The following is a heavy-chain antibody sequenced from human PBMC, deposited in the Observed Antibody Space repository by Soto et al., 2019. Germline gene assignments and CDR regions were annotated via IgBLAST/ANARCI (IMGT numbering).Heavy chain of an antibody. D-gene: IGHD3-22*01. V-gene: IGHV4-59*01. J-gene: IGHJ5*02. CDR3: ARTGYYDNWFDP. CDR2: IYYSGST. CDR1: GGSISSYY. Sequence: QVQLQESGPGLVKPSETLSLTCTVSGGSISSYYWSWIRQPPGKGLEWIGYIYYSGSTNYNPSLKSRVTISVDTSKNQSALKLSSVTAADTAVYYCARTGYYDNWFDPWGQGTLVTVSS.